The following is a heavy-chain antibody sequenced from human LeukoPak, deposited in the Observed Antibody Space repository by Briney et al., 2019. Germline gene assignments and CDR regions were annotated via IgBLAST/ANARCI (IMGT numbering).Heavy chain of an antibody. V-gene: IGHV1-2*02. D-gene: IGHD2-15*01. CDR1: GYTFTAYF. CDR2: INSNSGAT. J-gene: IGHJ4*02. CDR3: ARAPFFNKMDIAAIFDF. Sequence: ASVNVSCKASGYTFTAYFIHLLRLVPGQGLELMGWINSNSGATKYARRFQGRVTITRDTSIEKAYMELSRLRSDDTAVYYCARAPFFNKMDIAAIFDFWGRGTLVTVSS.